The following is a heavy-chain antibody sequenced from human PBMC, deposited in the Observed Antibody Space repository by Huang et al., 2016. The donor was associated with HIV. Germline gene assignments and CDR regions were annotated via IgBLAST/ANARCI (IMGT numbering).Heavy chain of an antibody. J-gene: IGHJ6*02. CDR1: GGTFSTYA. D-gene: IGHD6-6*01. V-gene: IGHV1-69*01. CDR2: ISQSVRTA. CDR3: ARGRTRSSLCNTYGGLDV. Sequence: QVQLVQSGAEVKKPGSSVKVSCKASGGTFSTYAISWVRQDPGQGLEWRGGISQSVRTANCAQKVQGKGTITADEMTSTAYMELSSLRSEDTALYYGARGRTRSSLCNTYGGLDVWGQGTTVTVSS.